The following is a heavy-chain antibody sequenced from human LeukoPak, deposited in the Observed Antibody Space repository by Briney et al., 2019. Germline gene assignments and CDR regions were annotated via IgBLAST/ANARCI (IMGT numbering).Heavy chain of an antibody. CDR2: ISSSSNFI. CDR3: ARDGPFTRSGTGCYDY. Sequence: PGGSLRLSCAASGFTFSNYNMNWVRQAPGKGLEWVSSISSSSNFIYYADSVKGRFTISRDNAQNSLYLQMNSLRAEDTAVYYCARDGPFTRSGTGCYDYWGQGTLVTVSS. CDR1: GFTFSNYN. V-gene: IGHV3-21*01. J-gene: IGHJ4*02. D-gene: IGHD2-2*01.